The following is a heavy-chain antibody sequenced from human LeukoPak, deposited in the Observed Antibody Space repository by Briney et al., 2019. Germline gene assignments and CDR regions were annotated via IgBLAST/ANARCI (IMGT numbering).Heavy chain of an antibody. CDR2: INHSGST. CDR3: ASSSSGWSVGQYYYYYYMDV. CDR1: GGSFSGYY. J-gene: IGHJ6*03. V-gene: IGHV4-34*01. D-gene: IGHD6-19*01. Sequence: SETLSLTCAVYGGSFSGYYWSWIRQPPGKGLEWIGEINHSGSTNYNPSLKSRVTISVDTSKNQFSLKLSSVTAADTAVYYCASSSSGWSVGQYYYYYYMDVWGKGTTVTVSS.